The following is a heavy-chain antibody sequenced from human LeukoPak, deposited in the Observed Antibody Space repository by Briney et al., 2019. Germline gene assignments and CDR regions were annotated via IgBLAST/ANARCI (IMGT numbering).Heavy chain of an antibody. D-gene: IGHD3-22*01. J-gene: IGHJ2*01. V-gene: IGHV4-59*08. CDR1: GGSISSYY. CDR3: ARHKRYYDPMDFDL. Sequence: SETLSLTCIVSGGSISSYYWSWIRQPPGKGLEWIGYIYYSGSTNYNPSLKSRVTISVDTSKNQFSLKLSSVTAADTAVYYCARHKRYYDPMDFDLWGRGTLVTVSS. CDR2: IYYSGST.